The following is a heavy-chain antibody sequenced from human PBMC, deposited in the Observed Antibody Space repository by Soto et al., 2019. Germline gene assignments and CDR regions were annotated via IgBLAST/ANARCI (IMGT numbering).Heavy chain of an antibody. J-gene: IGHJ4*02. CDR3: ARTIFGVATYYFDY. V-gene: IGHV1-8*01. CDR2: MSPNSGST. D-gene: IGHD3-3*01. CDR1: GYTFTSYD. Sequence: QVQLVQSGAEVKKPGASVKVSCKASGYTFTSYDISWVRQATGQGLEWMGWMSPNSGSTGYAQKFQGRVTMTRNTSISTAYMELSSLRSEATAVYYCARTIFGVATYYFDYWGQGTLVTVSS.